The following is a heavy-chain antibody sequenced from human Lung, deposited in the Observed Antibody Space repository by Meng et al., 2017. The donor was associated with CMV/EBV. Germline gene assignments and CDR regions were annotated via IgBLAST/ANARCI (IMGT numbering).Heavy chain of an antibody. CDR1: TFSTAW. Sequence: TFSTAWMSWVRQAPGKGLEWVGRIKSKTDGGTTDYAAPVKGRFTISRDDSKNTLYLQMNSLKTEDTAVYYCTTQTVTYCSSTSCSDYWGQGTLVTVSS. CDR3: TTQTVTYCSSTSCSDY. D-gene: IGHD2-2*01. V-gene: IGHV3-15*01. CDR2: IKSKTDGGTT. J-gene: IGHJ4*02.